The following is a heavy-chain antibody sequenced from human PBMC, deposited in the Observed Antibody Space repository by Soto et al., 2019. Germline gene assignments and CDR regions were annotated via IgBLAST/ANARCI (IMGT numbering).Heavy chain of an antibody. J-gene: IGHJ4*02. Sequence: ASVKVSCKASGYTFTSYAISWVRQAPGQGLEWMGRTSVYNGNTNYAQKFQGRVTMTTDTSTRTAYMELRSPRPDDTAVYYCARSLGYCTGGTCYYYFDYWGQGTLVTVSS. D-gene: IGHD2-15*01. V-gene: IGHV1-18*01. CDR2: TSVYNGNT. CDR3: ARSLGYCTGGTCYYYFDY. CDR1: GYTFTSYA.